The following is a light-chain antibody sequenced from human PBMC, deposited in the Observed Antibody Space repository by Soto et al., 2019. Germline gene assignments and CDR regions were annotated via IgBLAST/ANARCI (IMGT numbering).Light chain of an antibody. V-gene: IGKV3-20*01. CDR1: PSVTNY. Sequence: PGERATLSCRASPSVTNYLAWYQQKPGQPPRLLIYGASSRATGIPDRFSGSGSGTDFTLTISRLEPEDFAVYYCQQYGSSPPWTFGQGTKVEIK. J-gene: IGKJ1*01. CDR3: QQYGSSPPWT. CDR2: GAS.